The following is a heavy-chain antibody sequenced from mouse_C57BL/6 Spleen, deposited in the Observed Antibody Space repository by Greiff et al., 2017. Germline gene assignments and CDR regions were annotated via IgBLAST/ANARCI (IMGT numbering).Heavy chain of an antibody. J-gene: IGHJ1*03. CDR3: AREWYDGSSCYWDFGV. CDR1: GFNFKNTY. Sequence: EVQLQQSVAELVRPGASVKLSCTASGFNFKNTYMHWVKQRPEQGLEWIGRIDPANGNTKYAPKFQGKATITADTSSNTAYLQLSSLTSEDTAIYYCAREWYDGSSCYWDFGVWGTGTTVTVAS. CDR2: IDPANGNT. D-gene: IGHD1-1*01. V-gene: IGHV14-3*01.